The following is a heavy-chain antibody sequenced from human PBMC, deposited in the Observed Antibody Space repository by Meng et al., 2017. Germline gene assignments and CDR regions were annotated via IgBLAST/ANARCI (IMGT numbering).Heavy chain of an antibody. D-gene: IGHD1-26*01. J-gene: IGHJ4*02. V-gene: IGHV4-39*07. CDR3: ARDRGCVVGATCLDY. CDR2: IYYSGST. CDR1: GGSISSSSYY. Sequence: LHRPGSGPGLVMPSETLSLTCTVSGGSISSSSYYLGWIRQPPGKGLEWIGSIYYSGSTYYNPSLKSRVTISVDTSKNQFSLKLSSVTAADTAVYYCARDRGCVVGATCLDYWGQGTLVTVSS.